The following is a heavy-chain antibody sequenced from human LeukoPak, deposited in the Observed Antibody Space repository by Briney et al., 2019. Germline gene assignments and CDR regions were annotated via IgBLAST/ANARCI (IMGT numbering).Heavy chain of an antibody. Sequence: ASVKVSCKASGYTFTSYYMHWVRQAPGQGLEWMGIINPSGGSTSYAQKFQGRVTITADKSTSTAYMELSSLRSEDTAVYYCARVDGYNSKLNYWGQGTLVTVSS. J-gene: IGHJ4*02. D-gene: IGHD5-24*01. CDR1: GYTFTSYY. CDR2: INPSGGST. CDR3: ARVDGYNSKLNY. V-gene: IGHV1-46*01.